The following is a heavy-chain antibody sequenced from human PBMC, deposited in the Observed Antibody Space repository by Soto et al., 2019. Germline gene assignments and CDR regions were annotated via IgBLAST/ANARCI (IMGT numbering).Heavy chain of an antibody. CDR2: INSDGSRT. D-gene: IGHD4-4*01. Sequence: GGSLRLSCAASGFTFTDYWTHWVRQAPGKGLVWVSRINSDGSRTSYADSVTGRFTISRGNAKNTLYLQMNSLRVEDTALYYCARETYRGFYFDYWGQGTLVTVSS. V-gene: IGHV3-74*01. CDR3: ARETYRGFYFDY. J-gene: IGHJ4*02. CDR1: GFTFTDYW.